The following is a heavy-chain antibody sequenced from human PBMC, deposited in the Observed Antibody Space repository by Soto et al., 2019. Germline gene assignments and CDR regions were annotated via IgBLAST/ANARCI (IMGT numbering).Heavy chain of an antibody. CDR3: ARGPPLSGTSYWYFAL. V-gene: IGHV4-59*01. D-gene: IGHD1-1*01. CDR2: IHYSGIT. J-gene: IGHJ2*01. Sequence: SETLSLTCTVSGASISRYCWSWIRQPPGKGLEWIAYIHYSGITNYNPSLKSRVTISVDTSKNQFSLKLSSVTAADTAVYYCARGPPLSGTSYWYFALWGRGTHGHRLL. CDR1: GASISRYC.